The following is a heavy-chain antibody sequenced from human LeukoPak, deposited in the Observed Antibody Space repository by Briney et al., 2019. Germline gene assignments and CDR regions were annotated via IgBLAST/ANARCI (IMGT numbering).Heavy chain of an antibody. CDR3: PRTLSYYYDSGLDY. J-gene: IGHJ4*02. CDR1: GGSISSYY. V-gene: IGHV4-59*01. D-gene: IGHD3-22*01. CDR2: IYYSGST. Sequence: SETLSLTCTVSGGSISSYYWSWIRQPPGKGLERIGYIYYSGSTNYNPSLKSRVTISVDTSKNQFSLKLSSVTAADTAVYYCPRTLSYYYDSGLDYWGQGTLVTVSS.